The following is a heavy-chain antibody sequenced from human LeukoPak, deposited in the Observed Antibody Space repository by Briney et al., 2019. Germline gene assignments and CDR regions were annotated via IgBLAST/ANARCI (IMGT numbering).Heavy chain of an antibody. CDR1: TFTFSSYS. Sequence: GGSLRLSCAASTFTFSSYSINWVRQAPGKGLEWVSSISSSSYIYYADSVKGRFTISRDNSKNTLYLQMNSLRAEDTAVYYCARSFGSRGGPYYFDYWGQGTLVTVSS. CDR2: ISSSSYI. CDR3: ARSFGSRGGPYYFDY. J-gene: IGHJ4*02. V-gene: IGHV3-21*01. D-gene: IGHD2/OR15-2a*01.